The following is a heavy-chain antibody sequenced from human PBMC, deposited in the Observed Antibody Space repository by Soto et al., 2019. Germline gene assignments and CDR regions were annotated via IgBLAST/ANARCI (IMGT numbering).Heavy chain of an antibody. D-gene: IGHD2-2*01. V-gene: IGHV3-21*01. Sequence: EVQLVESGGGLVKPGGSLRLSCAASGFTFSSYSMNWVRQAPGKGLEWVSSISSSSSYIYYADSVKGRFTISRDNAKNSLYLQMNTLRAEDTAVSYCARDKLAVVPQAHDMDVWGKGTTVTVSS. CDR1: GFTFSSYS. CDR3: ARDKLAVVPQAHDMDV. CDR2: ISSSSSYI. J-gene: IGHJ6*03.